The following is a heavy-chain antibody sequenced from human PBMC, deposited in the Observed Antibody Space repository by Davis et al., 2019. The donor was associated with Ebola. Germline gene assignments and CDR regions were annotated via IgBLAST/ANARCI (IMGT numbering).Heavy chain of an antibody. V-gene: IGHV3-53*04. CDR3: ARDVGPLVVYAARVGYFDY. D-gene: IGHD2-8*02. J-gene: IGHJ4*02. CDR1: GFTVSSNY. Sequence: GESLKISCAASGFTVSSNYMSWVRQAPGKGLEWVSVIYSGGSTYYADSVKGRFTISRHNSKNTLYLQMNSLRAEDTAVYYCARDVGPLVVYAARVGYFDYWGQGTLVTVSS. CDR2: IYSGGST.